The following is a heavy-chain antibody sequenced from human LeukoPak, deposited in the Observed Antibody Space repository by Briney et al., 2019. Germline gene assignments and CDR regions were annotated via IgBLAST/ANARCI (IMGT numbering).Heavy chain of an antibody. D-gene: IGHD4-11*01. V-gene: IGHV3-66*02. Sequence: GGSLRLSCAASGFTVSSNYMRWVRQAPGKGLEWVSVIYSGGSTYYSDSVKGRFTISRDNSKNTLYLQMNSLRAEDTAVYYCARDTVTPPYYFDYWGQGTLVTVSS. CDR3: ARDTVTPPYYFDY. J-gene: IGHJ4*02. CDR2: IYSGGST. CDR1: GFTVSSNY.